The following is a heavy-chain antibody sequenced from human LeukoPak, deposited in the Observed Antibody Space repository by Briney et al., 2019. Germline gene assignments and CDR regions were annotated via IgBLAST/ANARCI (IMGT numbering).Heavy chain of an antibody. D-gene: IGHD2/OR15-2a*01. CDR1: GFTFSGSS. Sequence: GRSLRLSCAASGFTFSGSSMHWVRQAPGKGLEWVAVIWYDGSNRNYVDSVKGRFTISRDNPKNTLYLQMNSLRVEDTAVYYCTRGKNFRADAFDIWGQGTMVAVSS. CDR3: TRGKNFRADAFDI. J-gene: IGHJ3*02. CDR2: IWYDGSNR. V-gene: IGHV3-33*01.